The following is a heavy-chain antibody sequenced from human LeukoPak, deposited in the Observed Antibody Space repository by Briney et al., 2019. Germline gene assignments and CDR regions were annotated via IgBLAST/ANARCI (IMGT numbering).Heavy chain of an antibody. CDR3: ARWGDGYSYD. CDR2: IYYSGST. CDR1: GGSISSYY. Sequence: SETLSLTCTVSGGSISSYYWSWIRQPPGKGLEWIGYIYYSGSTNYNPSLKSRVTISVDTSKNQFSLKLSSVTAADTAVYYCARWGDGYSYDWGQGTLVTVSS. V-gene: IGHV4-59*01. J-gene: IGHJ4*02. D-gene: IGHD5-18*01.